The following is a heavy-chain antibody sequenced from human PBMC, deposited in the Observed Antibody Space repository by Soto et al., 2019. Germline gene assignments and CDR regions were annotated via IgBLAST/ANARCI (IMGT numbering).Heavy chain of an antibody. CDR1: GFTFSSYS. CDR2: ISSSSSYI. V-gene: IGHV3-21*01. CDR3: ARVGGSSSSEYYYYYYGMDV. J-gene: IGHJ6*02. Sequence: GGSLRLSCAASGFTFSSYSMNWVRQAPGKGLEWVSSISSSSSYIYYADSVKGRFTISRDNAKNSLYLQMNSLRAEDTAVYYCARVGGSSSSEYYYYYYGMDVWGQGTTVTVSS. D-gene: IGHD6-6*01.